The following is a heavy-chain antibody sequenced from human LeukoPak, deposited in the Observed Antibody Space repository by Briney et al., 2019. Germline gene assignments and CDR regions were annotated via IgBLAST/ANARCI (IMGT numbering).Heavy chain of an antibody. CDR3: AKSGYNRVDY. J-gene: IGHJ4*02. Sequence: GGSLRLSCAASGFTFSSSAMSWVRQAPGKGLEWVSSISGSGSGGSTYYADSVKRRFTISRDNSKNTLYLQMNSLRAEDTAVYYCAKSGYNRVDYWGQGTLVTVSS. CDR1: GFTFSSSA. D-gene: IGHD5-24*01. CDR2: ISGSGSGGST. V-gene: IGHV3-23*01.